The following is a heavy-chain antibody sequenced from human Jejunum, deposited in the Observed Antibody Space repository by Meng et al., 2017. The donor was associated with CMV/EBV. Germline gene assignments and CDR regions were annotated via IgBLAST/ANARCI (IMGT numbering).Heavy chain of an antibody. Sequence: SCPASGFTFSHHWMHWVRHVPGKGLVWVSRITNNGDNTVPAGSVKGRFTTSRDNAKHTLYLQMNSLRAEDTAVYYCARGNVGPDYWGQGTLVTVSS. V-gene: IGHV3-74*01. J-gene: IGHJ4*02. CDR3: ARGNVGPDY. CDR2: ITNNGDNT. CDR1: GFTFSHHW. D-gene: IGHD3-10*02.